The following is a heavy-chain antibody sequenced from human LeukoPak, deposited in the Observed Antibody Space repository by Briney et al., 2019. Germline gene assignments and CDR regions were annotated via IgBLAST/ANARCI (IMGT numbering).Heavy chain of an antibody. CDR2: IHTSGST. Sequence: KPSETLSLTCTVSGDSISSYYWSWIRQPPGKGLEWIGYIHTSGSTNYNSSLKSRVTISVDTSKNQFSLKLTSVTAADTAVYYCARLSPLGQRNYYYMDVWGKGTTVTVSS. J-gene: IGHJ6*03. V-gene: IGHV4-4*09. D-gene: IGHD2/OR15-2a*01. CDR3: ARLSPLGQRNYYYMDV. CDR1: GDSISSYY.